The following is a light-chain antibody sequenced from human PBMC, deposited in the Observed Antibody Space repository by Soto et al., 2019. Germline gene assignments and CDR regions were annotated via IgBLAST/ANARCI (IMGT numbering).Light chain of an antibody. CDR3: SSFTSSTTPV. Sequence: QSALTQPASVSGSPGQSITISCTGTSSDVGGYNYVSWYQQHPAKAPKLMIYDVSNRSSGVSNRFSGSKSGNTASLTISGLQAEDEADYYCSSFTSSTTPVFGGGTKVTVL. J-gene: IGLJ2*01. CDR1: SSDVGGYNY. CDR2: DVS. V-gene: IGLV2-14*01.